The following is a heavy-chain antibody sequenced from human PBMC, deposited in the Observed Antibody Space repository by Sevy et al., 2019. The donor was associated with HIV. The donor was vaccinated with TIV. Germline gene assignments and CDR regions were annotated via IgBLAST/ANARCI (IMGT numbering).Heavy chain of an antibody. D-gene: IGHD3-10*01. CDR3: TREAVTTARGIYIVFDI. CDR2: VRDRGYGGTT. Sequence: GGSLRLSCTASGFSLGDDCVSWFRQAPGKGLEWVGAVRDRGYGGTTEYAASVKGRFTISRDDSINIAYLQMDSLNTEDTAVYYCTREAVTTARGIYIVFDIWGQGTLVTVSS. CDR1: GFSLGDDC. V-gene: IGHV3-49*03. J-gene: IGHJ3*02.